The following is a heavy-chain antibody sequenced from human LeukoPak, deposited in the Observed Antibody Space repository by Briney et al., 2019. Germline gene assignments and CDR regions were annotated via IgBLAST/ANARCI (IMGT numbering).Heavy chain of an antibody. Sequence: GGSLRLSCAASGFTFSSYAMSWVRQAPGKGLEWVSDINGSGGSTYYADSVKGRFTISRDDSKNTLFLQMDSLRVEDTAVYYCVTGDPIWFDPWGQGTLVTVSS. CDR3: VTGDPIWFDP. J-gene: IGHJ5*02. D-gene: IGHD3-10*01. V-gene: IGHV3-23*01. CDR1: GFTFSSYA. CDR2: INGSGGST.